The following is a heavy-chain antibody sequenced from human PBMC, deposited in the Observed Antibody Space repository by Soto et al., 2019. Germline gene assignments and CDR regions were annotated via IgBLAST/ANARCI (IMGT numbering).Heavy chain of an antibody. V-gene: IGHV3-21*01. J-gene: IGHJ4*02. Sequence: GSLRLSCAASGFTFDDYSMNWVRQAPGKGLEWVSTISSTGRFIYDADSVKGRFTISRDNAKNSLYLQMNSLRAEDTAIYYCALTTVSVFDYWGQGILVTVSS. CDR3: ALTTVSVFDY. CDR1: GFTFDDYS. D-gene: IGHD4-17*01. CDR2: ISSTGRFI.